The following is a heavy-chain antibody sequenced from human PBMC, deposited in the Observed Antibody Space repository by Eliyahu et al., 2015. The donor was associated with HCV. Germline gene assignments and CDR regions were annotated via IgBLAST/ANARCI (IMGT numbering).Heavy chain of an antibody. Sequence: EVQLVESGGGLVQPGGSLRLSCAASGFTFSSYTMNWVRQAPGKGLEWVSHIKTSNSIRYYADSVRGRFTISRDNAKNSLYLQMDSLRDEDTAVYYCARDSNYYDSRALDAFDFWGQGTMVTVSS. CDR2: IKTSNSIR. CDR3: ARDSNYYDSRALDAFDF. CDR1: GFTFSSYT. J-gene: IGHJ3*01. V-gene: IGHV3-48*02. D-gene: IGHD3-22*01.